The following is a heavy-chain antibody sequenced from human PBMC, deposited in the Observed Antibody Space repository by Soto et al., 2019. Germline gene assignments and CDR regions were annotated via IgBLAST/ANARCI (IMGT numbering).Heavy chain of an antibody. D-gene: IGHD2-2*01. CDR3: VSPAEAYCSSTSCYAAHDY. V-gene: IGHV3-23*01. CDR2: ISGSGGST. Sequence: PGGSLRLSCAASGFTFSSYAMSWVRQAPGKGLEWVSAISGSGGSTYYADSVKGRFTISRDNSKNTLYLQMNSLRAEDTAVYYCVSPAEAYCSSTSCYAAHDYWGQGTLVTVSS. J-gene: IGHJ4*02. CDR1: GFTFSSYA.